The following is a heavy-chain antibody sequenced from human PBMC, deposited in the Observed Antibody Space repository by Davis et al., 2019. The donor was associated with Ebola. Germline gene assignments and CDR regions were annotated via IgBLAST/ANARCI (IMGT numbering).Heavy chain of an antibody. D-gene: IGHD1-26*01. CDR2: ISYDGSNK. J-gene: IGHJ6*04. V-gene: IGHV3-30*19. CDR1: GFTFSSYG. Sequence: PGGSLRLSCAASGFTFSSYGMHWVRQAPGKGLEWVAVISYDGSNKYYADSVKGRFTISRDNSKNTLYLQMNSLRAEDTAVYYCARDHFGGSYYYYYYGMDVWGKGTTVTVSS. CDR3: ARDHFGGSYYYYYYGMDV.